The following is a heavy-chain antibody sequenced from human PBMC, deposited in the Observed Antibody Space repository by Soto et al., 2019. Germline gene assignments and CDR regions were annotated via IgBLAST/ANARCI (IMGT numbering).Heavy chain of an antibody. V-gene: IGHV3-15*07. J-gene: IGHJ4*02. Sequence: GGSLRLSCAASGFTFSNAWMNWVRQAPGKGLEWVGRIKSKTDDGTTDYAAPGEGRFTISSDDSKNTLYLQMNSLKTEDTAVYYCTREMATIGEGYYFDYWGQGTLVTVSS. CDR1: GFTFSNAW. CDR3: TREMATIGEGYYFDY. D-gene: IGHD5-12*01. CDR2: IKSKTDDGTT.